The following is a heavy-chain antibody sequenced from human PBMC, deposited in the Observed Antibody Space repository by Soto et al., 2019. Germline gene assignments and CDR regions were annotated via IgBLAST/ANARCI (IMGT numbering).Heavy chain of an antibody. D-gene: IGHD3-3*01. CDR1: GFTLKSYW. V-gene: IGHV3-7*01. J-gene: IGHJ6*02. Sequence: GSLRLSCAASGFTLKSYWMSWLRQAPGKRLEWVANINQDGSEKYYEDSVKGRFSISRDNAKNTLYLQMNSLRAEDTAVYYCARGCYRSGYYKAYYYYGMDVWGQGTTVTASS. CDR3: ARGCYRSGYYKAYYYYGMDV. CDR2: INQDGSEK.